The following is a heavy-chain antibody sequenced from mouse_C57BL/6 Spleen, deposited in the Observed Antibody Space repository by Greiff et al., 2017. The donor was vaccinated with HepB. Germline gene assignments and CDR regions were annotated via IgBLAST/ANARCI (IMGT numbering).Heavy chain of an antibody. CDR1: GYSITSGYY. CDR3: AREGTVVVPFDY. J-gene: IGHJ2*01. D-gene: IGHD1-1*01. CDR2: ISYDGSN. Sequence: EVQLVESGPGLVKPSQSLSLTCSVTGYSITSGYYWNWIRQFPGNKLEWMGYISYDGSNNYNPSLKNRISITRDTSKNQFFLKLNSVTTEDTATYYCAREGTVVVPFDYWGQGTTLTVSS. V-gene: IGHV3-6*01.